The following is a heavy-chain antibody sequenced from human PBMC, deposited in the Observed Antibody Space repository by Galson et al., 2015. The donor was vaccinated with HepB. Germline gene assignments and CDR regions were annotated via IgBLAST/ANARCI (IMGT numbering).Heavy chain of an antibody. J-gene: IGHJ4*02. CDR3: ARVVGSNWNDDGVDY. CDR2: ISSSSSTT. CDR1: GFTFSRYS. V-gene: IGHV3-48*01. D-gene: IGHD1-1*01. Sequence: SLRLSCAASGFTFSRYSLNWVRQAPGKGLEWVAYISSSSSTTYYADSVKGRFTISRDSAKNSLYLQMNSLRAEDTAVYYCARVVGSNWNDDGVDYWGQGTLVTVSS.